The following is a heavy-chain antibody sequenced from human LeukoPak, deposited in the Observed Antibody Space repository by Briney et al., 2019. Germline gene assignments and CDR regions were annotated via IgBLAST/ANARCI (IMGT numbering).Heavy chain of an antibody. J-gene: IGHJ4*02. CDR3: ASRVGGNYYFDY. CDR2: IYYSGST. V-gene: IGHV4-59*01. CDR1: AGSISTYY. Sequence: SETLSLTCTVSAGSISTYYWGWIRQPPGKGLEWIGCIYYSGSTNYNPSLKGRVTISVDTSKNQFSLKLSSVTAADTAVYYCASRVGGNYYFDYWGQGTLVTVSS. D-gene: IGHD1-7*01.